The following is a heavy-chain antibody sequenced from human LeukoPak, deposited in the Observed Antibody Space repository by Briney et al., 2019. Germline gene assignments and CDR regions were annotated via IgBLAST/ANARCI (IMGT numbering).Heavy chain of an antibody. CDR2: IYYSGST. J-gene: IGHJ6*02. D-gene: IGHD3-10*01. Sequence: SETLSLTCTVSGGSISSGDYYWSWIRQPPGKGLEWIVYIYYSGSTYYNPSLKSRVTISVDTSKNQFSLKLSSVTAADTAVYYCARDRVVLLWFGELLDYYYYGMDVWGQGTTVTVSS. CDR1: GGSISSGDYY. CDR3: ARDRVVLLWFGELLDYYYYGMDV. V-gene: IGHV4-30-4*01.